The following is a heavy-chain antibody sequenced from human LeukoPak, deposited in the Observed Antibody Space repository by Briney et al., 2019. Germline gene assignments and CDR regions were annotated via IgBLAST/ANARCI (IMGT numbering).Heavy chain of an antibody. CDR3: ARVLSIVVVPGATFWFDP. CDR2: VNHSGST. V-gene: IGHV4-34*01. D-gene: IGHD2-2*01. CDR1: GFTFSSYG. J-gene: IGHJ5*02. Sequence: LRLSCAASGFTFSSYGMHWVRQAPGKGLEWIGDVNHSGSTNYNPSLKSRVTISVDTSKNQFSLKLSSVTAADTAVYHCARVLSIVVVPGATFWFDPWGQGTLVTVSS.